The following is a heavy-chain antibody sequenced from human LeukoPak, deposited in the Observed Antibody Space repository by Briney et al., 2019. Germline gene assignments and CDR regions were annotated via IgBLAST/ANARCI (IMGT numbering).Heavy chain of an antibody. J-gene: IGHJ4*02. V-gene: IGHV4-30-2*01. CDR3: ARVPYYYDSSGYYPYYFDY. CDR2: IYHSGST. D-gene: IGHD3-22*01. CDR1: GGSISSGGYS. Sequence: NPSQTLSLTCAVSGGSISSGGYSWSWIRQPPGKGLEWIGCIYHSGSTYYNPSLKSRVTISVDRSKNQFSLKLSSVTAADTAVYYCARVPYYYDSSGYYPYYFDYWGQGTLVTVSS.